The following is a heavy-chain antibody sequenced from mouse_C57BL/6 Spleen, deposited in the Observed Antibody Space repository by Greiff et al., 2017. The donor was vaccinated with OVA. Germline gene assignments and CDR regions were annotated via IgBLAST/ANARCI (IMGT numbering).Heavy chain of an antibody. J-gene: IGHJ2*01. CDR1: GYSITSGYY. V-gene: IGHV3-6*01. CDR3: ARGDGYYVYFDY. D-gene: IGHD2-3*01. Sequence: EVQLQESGPGLVKPSQSLSLTCSVTGYSITSGYYWNWIRQFPGNKLEWMGYISYDGSNNYNPSLKNRISITRDTSKNQFFLKLNSVTTEDTATYYCARGDGYYVYFDYWGQGTTLTVSS. CDR2: ISYDGSN.